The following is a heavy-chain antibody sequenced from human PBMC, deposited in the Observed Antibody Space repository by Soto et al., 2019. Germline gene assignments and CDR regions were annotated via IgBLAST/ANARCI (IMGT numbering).Heavy chain of an antibody. CDR2: ISSSSSTI. CDR1: GFTFSSYS. V-gene: IGHV3-48*02. Sequence: GGSLRLSCAASGFTFSSYSMNWVRQAPGKGLEWVSYISSSSSTIYYADSVKGRFTISRDNAKNSLYLQMNSLRDEDTAVYYCARVSRVTIFGVDIGHFDYWGQGTLVTVSS. D-gene: IGHD3-3*01. CDR3: ARVSRVTIFGVDIGHFDY. J-gene: IGHJ4*02.